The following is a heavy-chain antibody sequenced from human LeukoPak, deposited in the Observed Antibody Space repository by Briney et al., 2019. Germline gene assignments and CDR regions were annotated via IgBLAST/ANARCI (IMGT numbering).Heavy chain of an antibody. CDR1: GYTLTELS. Sequence: ASVKVSCKVSGYTLTELSMHWVRQAPGKGLEWMGGFDPEDGETIYAQKSQGRVTMTEDTSTDTAYMELSSLRSEDTAVYYCATDGGYCSSTSCSNWFDPWGQGTLVTVSS. V-gene: IGHV1-24*01. CDR3: ATDGGYCSSTSCSNWFDP. D-gene: IGHD2-2*01. CDR2: FDPEDGET. J-gene: IGHJ5*02.